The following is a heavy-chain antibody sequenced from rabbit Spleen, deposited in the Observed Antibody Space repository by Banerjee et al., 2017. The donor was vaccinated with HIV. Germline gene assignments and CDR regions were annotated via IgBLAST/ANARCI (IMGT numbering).Heavy chain of an antibody. V-gene: IGHV1S45*01. Sequence: QEQLEESGGGLVKPEGSLTLTCKASGFSFSDRDVMCWVRQAPGKGLEWIGCIYTGIGGTYYASWTKGRFTISQTSSTVVLKMTSLTAADTATYFCADSSGSFQYAFRLWGQGTLVTVS. D-gene: IGHD1-1*01. CDR2: IYTGIGGT. CDR3: ADSSGSFQYAFRL. J-gene: IGHJ3*01. CDR1: GFSFSDRDV.